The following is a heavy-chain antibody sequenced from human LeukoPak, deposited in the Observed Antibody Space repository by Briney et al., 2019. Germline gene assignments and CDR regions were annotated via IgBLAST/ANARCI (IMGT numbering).Heavy chain of an antibody. CDR1: GDSVSSYSAA. D-gene: IGHD6-19*01. Sequence: SQTLSLTCAISGDSVSSYSAAWSWIRQSPSRGLEWLGRTYYRSKWYNDYAVSVKSRITINPDTSKNQFSLQLNSVTPEDTAVYYCARDPAYSSGWTKNAFDIWGQGTMVTVS. J-gene: IGHJ3*02. CDR2: TYYRSKWYN. V-gene: IGHV6-1*01. CDR3: ARDPAYSSGWTKNAFDI.